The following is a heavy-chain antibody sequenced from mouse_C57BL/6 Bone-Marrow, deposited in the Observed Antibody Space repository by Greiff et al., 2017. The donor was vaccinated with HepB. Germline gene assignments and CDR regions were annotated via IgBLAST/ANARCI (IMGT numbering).Heavy chain of an antibody. CDR2: IYPGDGDT. CDR1: GYAFSSYW. D-gene: IGHD1-1*01. Sequence: QVQLKESGAELVKPGASVKISCKASGYAFSSYWMNWVKQRPGKGLEWIGQIYPGDGDTNYNGKFKGKATLTADKSSSTAYMQLSSLTSEDSAVYFCARLITTVVDYWGQGTTLTVSS. CDR3: ARLITTVVDY. J-gene: IGHJ2*01. V-gene: IGHV1-80*01.